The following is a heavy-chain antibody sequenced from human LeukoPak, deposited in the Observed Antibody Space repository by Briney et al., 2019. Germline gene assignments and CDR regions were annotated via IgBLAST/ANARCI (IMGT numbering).Heavy chain of an antibody. CDR1: GFTFDDYA. Sequence: HPGGSLRLSCAASGFTFDDYAMHWVRQAPGKGLEWVSGISWNSGSIGYADSVKGRFTISRDNAKNSLYLQMNSLRAEDTAVYYCASLYGDYRYPYYFDYWGQGTLVTVSS. CDR2: ISWNSGSI. J-gene: IGHJ4*02. CDR3: ASLYGDYRYPYYFDY. D-gene: IGHD4-17*01. V-gene: IGHV3-9*01.